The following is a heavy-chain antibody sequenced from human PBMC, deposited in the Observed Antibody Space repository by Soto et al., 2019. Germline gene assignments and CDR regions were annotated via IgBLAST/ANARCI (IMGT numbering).Heavy chain of an antibody. CDR2: IYYSGST. CDR1: GGSISSYY. Sequence: SETLSLTCTVSGGSISSYYWSWIRQPPGKGLEWIGYIYYSGSTNYNPSLKSRVTISVDTSKNQFSLKLSSVTAADTAVYYCASLGVWGLGYWGQGTLVTVSS. CDR3: ASLGVWGLGY. J-gene: IGHJ4*02. D-gene: IGHD7-27*01. V-gene: IGHV4-59*01.